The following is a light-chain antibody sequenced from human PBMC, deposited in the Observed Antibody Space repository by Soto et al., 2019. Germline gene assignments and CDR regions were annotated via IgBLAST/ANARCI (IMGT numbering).Light chain of an antibody. CDR2: AAS. CDR3: LQDYNYPYT. CDR1: QGIRNE. Sequence: AIQMTQSPSSLSASAGDRVTITCRASQGIRNELGWYQQKPGKAPRLLIYAASSLQSGVPSRFSGSLSGTDFTLTISSLQPEDFATYYCLQDYNYPYTFGQGTKVDIK. J-gene: IGKJ2*01. V-gene: IGKV1-6*01.